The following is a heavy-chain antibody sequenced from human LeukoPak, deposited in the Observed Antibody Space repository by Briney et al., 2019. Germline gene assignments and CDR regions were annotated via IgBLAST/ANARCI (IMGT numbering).Heavy chain of an antibody. V-gene: IGHV3-49*04. J-gene: IGHJ4*02. CDR1: GFTFGDYA. CDR2: IRSKAYGGTT. Sequence: PGGSLRLSCTASGFTFGDYAMSWVRQAPGKGLEWVGFIRSKAYGGTTEYAASVKGRFTISRDDSKSIAYLQMNSLKTEDTAVYYCTRAVTDYYDSSGYLPDYWGQGTLVTVSS. CDR3: TRAVTDYYDSSGYLPDY. D-gene: IGHD3-22*01.